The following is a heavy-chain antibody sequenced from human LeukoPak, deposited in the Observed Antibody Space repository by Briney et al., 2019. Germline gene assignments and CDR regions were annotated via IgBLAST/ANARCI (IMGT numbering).Heavy chain of an antibody. CDR1: GGSFSGYY. CDR3: ATDQRYAFDY. D-gene: IGHD3-9*01. Sequence: SETLSLTCAVYGGSFSGYYWSWIRQPPGKGLEWIGEINHSGSTNYNPSLKSRVTISVDTSKNQFSLKLSSVTAADTAVYYCATDQRYAFDYWGQGILGTVSS. CDR2: INHSGST. J-gene: IGHJ4*02. V-gene: IGHV4-34*01.